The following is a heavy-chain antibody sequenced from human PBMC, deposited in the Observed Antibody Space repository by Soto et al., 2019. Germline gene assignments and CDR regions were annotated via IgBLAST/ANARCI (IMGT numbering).Heavy chain of an antibody. V-gene: IGHV4-31*03. Sequence: QVQLQESGPGLVKPSQTLSLTCTVSGGSISSGGYYWSWIRQHPGKGLEWIGYIYYSGSTYYNPFLKSRVTLSVDTSKNQFSLKLSSVTAADTAVYYCARGGDPELPFPIFDYWGQGTLVTVSS. CDR1: GGSISSGGYY. CDR2: IYYSGST. CDR3: ARGGDPELPFPIFDY. D-gene: IGHD1-26*01. J-gene: IGHJ4*02.